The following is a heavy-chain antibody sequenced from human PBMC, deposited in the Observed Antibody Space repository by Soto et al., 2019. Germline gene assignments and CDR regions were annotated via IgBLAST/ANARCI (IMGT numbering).Heavy chain of an antibody. J-gene: IGHJ4*02. CDR3: ARGVSVTLAVQGGAPDKNHFDS. CDR1: GGSFSGFY. V-gene: IGHV4-34*04. Sequence: ETLSLTCAVSGGSFSGFYWSWIRQSSGKGLEWIGEIDHSGITNHNTALKSRATMSVDTSKNQFSLKLRSVTAADTAVYYCARGVSVTLAVQGGAPDKNHFDSWSQGTLVTVSS. CDR2: IDHSGIT. D-gene: IGHD1-26*01.